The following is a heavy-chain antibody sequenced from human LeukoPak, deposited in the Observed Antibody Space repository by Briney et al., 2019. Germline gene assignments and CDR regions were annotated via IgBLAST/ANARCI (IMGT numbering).Heavy chain of an antibody. D-gene: IGHD3-22*01. V-gene: IGHV3-53*01. J-gene: IGHJ3*02. CDR1: GFTVSSNY. CDR2: IYSGGST. CDR3: ARAFGYDAFDI. Sequence: GGSLTLSCAASGFTVSSNYMSWVRQAPGKGLEWVSVIYSGGSTYYADSVKGRFTTSRDNSKNTLYLQMNSLRAEDTAVYYCARAFGYDAFDIWGQGTMVTVSS.